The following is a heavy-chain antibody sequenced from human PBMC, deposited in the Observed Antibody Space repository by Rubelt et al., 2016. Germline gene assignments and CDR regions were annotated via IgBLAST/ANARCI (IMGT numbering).Heavy chain of an antibody. D-gene: IGHD5-24*01. Sequence: QVQLQESGPGLVKPSQTLSLTCTVSGVSISSAGYYWSWIRQHPGKGLEWIGNIYYSGSTSYNPSLKRRLTISVDTSKNQFSLRLSSVTAADTAVYYCARLQRWLQFLDYWGQGTLVTVSS. V-gene: IGHV4-31*03. J-gene: IGHJ4*02. CDR1: GVSISSAGYY. CDR3: ARLQRWLQFLDY. CDR2: IYYSGST.